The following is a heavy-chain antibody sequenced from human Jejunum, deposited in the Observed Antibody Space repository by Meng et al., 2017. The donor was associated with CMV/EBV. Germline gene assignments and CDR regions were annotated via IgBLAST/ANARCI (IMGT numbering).Heavy chain of an antibody. V-gene: IGHV3-48*03. D-gene: IGHD4-23*01. CDR1: SNYE. CDR3: ARDSTGSSYVGYYYYGMDA. J-gene: IGHJ6*02. CDR2: ISKSAATK. Sequence: SNYEMNWVRQAPGKGLEWVSYISKSAATKHYAPSVKGRFTISRDNAKNSLYLELSDLRVEDTAVYFCARDSTGSSYVGYYYYGMDAWGQGTKVTVSS.